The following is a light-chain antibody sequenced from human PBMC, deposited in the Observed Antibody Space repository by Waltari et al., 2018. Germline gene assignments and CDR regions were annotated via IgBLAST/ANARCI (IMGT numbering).Light chain of an antibody. V-gene: IGKV1-33*01. CDR1: QDISFY. J-gene: IGKJ4*01. Sequence: DIQMTQSPSSLSASVGDRVTITCQASQDISFYLNWYQQKPGKAPKLLISESSNLATGVPSRFSGSRSGTHFTFTISSLQPEDVASYYCQQYDNLPSVAFGGGTKVEIK. CDR2: ESS. CDR3: QQYDNLPSVA.